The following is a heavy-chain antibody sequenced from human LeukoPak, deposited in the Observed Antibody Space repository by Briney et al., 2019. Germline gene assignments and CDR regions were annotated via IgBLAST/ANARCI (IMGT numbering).Heavy chain of an antibody. J-gene: IGHJ4*02. CDR3: ARPARSMVRGVTHFDY. D-gene: IGHD3-10*01. V-gene: IGHV3-7*01. Sequence: GGSLRLSCAASGFTFSSYWMSWVRQAPGKGLEWVANLKPDGSDKYYVDSVKGRFTISRDNAKNSVFLQMNSLRAEDTAVYYCARPARSMVRGVTHFDYWGQGTLVTVSS. CDR1: GFTFSSYW. CDR2: LKPDGSDK.